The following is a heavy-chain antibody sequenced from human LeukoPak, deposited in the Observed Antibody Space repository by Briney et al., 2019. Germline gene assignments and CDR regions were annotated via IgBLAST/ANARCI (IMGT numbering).Heavy chain of an antibody. CDR1: GFTFSSYA. J-gene: IGHJ4*02. CDR3: ARESKWFGELKFDY. Sequence: GESLRLSCAASGFTFSSYAMHWVRQAPGKGLEWVAVISYDGSNKYYADSVKGRFTISRDNSKNTLYLQMNSLRAEDTAVYYCARESKWFGELKFDYWGQGTLVTVSS. V-gene: IGHV3-30-3*01. D-gene: IGHD3-10*01. CDR2: ISYDGSNK.